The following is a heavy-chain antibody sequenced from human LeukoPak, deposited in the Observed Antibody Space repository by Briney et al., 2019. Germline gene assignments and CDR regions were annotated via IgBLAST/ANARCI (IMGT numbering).Heavy chain of an antibody. J-gene: IGHJ4*02. CDR2: IYYSGST. CDR3: ARQDYDILTGYSDHFDY. D-gene: IGHD3-9*01. CDR1: GGSISSYY. Sequence: SETLSLTCTVSGGSISSYYWGWIRQPPGKGLEWIGSIYYSGSTYYNPSLKSRVTISVDTSKNQFSLKLSSVTAADTAVYYCARQDYDILTGYSDHFDYWGQGTLVTVSS. V-gene: IGHV4-39*01.